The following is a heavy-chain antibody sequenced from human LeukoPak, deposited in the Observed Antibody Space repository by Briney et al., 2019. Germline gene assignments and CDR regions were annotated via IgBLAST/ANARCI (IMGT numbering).Heavy chain of an antibody. V-gene: IGHV1-69*13. CDR1: GGTFSNHA. CDR3: ARWAGDSSAWYPALFDY. J-gene: IGHJ4*02. CDR2: IIPISGTA. Sequence: ASVKVSCKASGGTFSNHAISWVRQAPGQGLEWMGVIIPISGTANYARKFQGRVTITADASTSTVYMELSSLTSDDTAVYYCARWAGDSSAWYPALFDYWGQGTLVTVPS. D-gene: IGHD6-13*01.